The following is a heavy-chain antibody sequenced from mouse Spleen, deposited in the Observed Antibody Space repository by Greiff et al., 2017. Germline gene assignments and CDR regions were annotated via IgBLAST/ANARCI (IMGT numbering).Heavy chain of an antibody. J-gene: IGHJ2*01. CDR1: GYTFTDYY. V-gene: IGHV1-26*01. CDR2: INPNNGGT. D-gene: IGHD1-1*01. CDR3: ARSARSYFDY. Sequence: VQLQQSGPELVKPGASVKISCKASGYTFTDYYMNWVKQSHGKSLEWIGDINPNNGGTSYNQKFKGKATLTVDKSSSTAYMELLSLTSEDSAVYYCARSARSYFDYWGQGTTLTVSS.